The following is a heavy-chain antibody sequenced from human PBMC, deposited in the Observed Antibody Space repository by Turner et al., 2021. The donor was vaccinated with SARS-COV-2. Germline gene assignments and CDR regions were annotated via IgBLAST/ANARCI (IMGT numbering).Heavy chain of an antibody. CDR1: GFIFSTYG. CDR3: AKARDGYNYFDY. D-gene: IGHD5-12*01. V-gene: IGHV3-30*18. Sequence: VQLVESGGGVVQPGRSLRLSCAASGFIFSTYGMHWVRQVPGKGLEWVAVISYDGSNKYYADSVKGRFTISRDNSKNTLYLQMNSLRAEDTAVYYCAKARDGYNYFDYWGQGTLVTVSS. J-gene: IGHJ4*02. CDR2: ISYDGSNK.